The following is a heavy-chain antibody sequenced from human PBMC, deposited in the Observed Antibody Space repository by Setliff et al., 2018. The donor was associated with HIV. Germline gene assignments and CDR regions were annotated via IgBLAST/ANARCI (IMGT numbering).Heavy chain of an antibody. CDR2: IHYSGST. Sequence: SETLSLTCTVSGGSISSYYWSWIRQPPGKGLEWIGYIHYSGSTNYNPSLKSRATISVDTSKNQFSLRLSSVTAADTAVYYCARDRDVVVTAYPYYYYYGMDVWGQGTTVTVSS. V-gene: IGHV4-59*01. CDR3: ARDRDVVVTAYPYYYYYGMDV. CDR1: GGSISSYY. D-gene: IGHD2-21*02. J-gene: IGHJ6*02.